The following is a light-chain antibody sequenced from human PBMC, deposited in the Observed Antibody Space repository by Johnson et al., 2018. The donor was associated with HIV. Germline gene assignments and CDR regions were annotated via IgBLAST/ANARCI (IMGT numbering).Light chain of an antibody. CDR1: SSNIGSNY. CDR2: ANN. V-gene: IGLV1-51*01. Sequence: QSVLTQPPSVSAAPGQKVTISCSGSSSNIGSNYVSWYQQLPGTAPRLLISANNERPSGTPDRFSGSKSGTSATLGITGLQTGDEADYYCGTWDSSLNAYVFGTGTKVTVL. J-gene: IGLJ1*01. CDR3: GTWDSSLNAYV.